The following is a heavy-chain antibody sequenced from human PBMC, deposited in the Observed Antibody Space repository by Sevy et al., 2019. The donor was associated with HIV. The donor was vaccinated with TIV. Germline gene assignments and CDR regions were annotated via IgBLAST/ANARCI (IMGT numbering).Heavy chain of an antibody. V-gene: IGHV3-48*02. Sequence: GGSLRLSCAASGFTFSSYSMNWVRQAPGKGLEWVSYISSSSSTIYYADSVKGRVTISRDNAKNSPYLQMNSLRDEDTAVYYCARDHPVTRGYYGMDVWGQGTTVTVSS. J-gene: IGHJ6*02. CDR2: ISSSSSTI. CDR1: GFTFSSYS. D-gene: IGHD4-17*01. CDR3: ARDHPVTRGYYGMDV.